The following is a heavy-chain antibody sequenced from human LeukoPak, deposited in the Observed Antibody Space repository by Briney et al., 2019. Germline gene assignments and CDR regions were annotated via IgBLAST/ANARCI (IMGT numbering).Heavy chain of an antibody. D-gene: IGHD2-21*02. J-gene: IGHJ4*02. CDR3: AREGVKVTSYFDY. CDR1: GFTFSSYW. V-gene: IGHV3-7*01. CDR2: IKQDGSEK. Sequence: GGSLRLSCAASGFTFSSYWMSWVRQAPGKGLEWVANIKQDGSEKYYVDSVKGRFTISRDNAKNSLYLQMNSLRAEDTAVYYCAREGVKVTSYFDYWGQGTLVTVSS.